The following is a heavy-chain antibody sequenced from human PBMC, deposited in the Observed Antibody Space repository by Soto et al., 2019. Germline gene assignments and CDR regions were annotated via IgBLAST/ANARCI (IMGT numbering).Heavy chain of an antibody. Sequence: GGSLRLSCAASGFTFSSYAMHWVRQAPGKGLEWVAVISYDGSNKYYADSVKGRFTISRDNSKNTLYLQMNSLRAEDTAVYYCARDGSDYGDYAYYFDYWGQGTRVTVSS. D-gene: IGHD4-17*01. V-gene: IGHV3-30-3*01. CDR2: ISYDGSNK. J-gene: IGHJ4*02. CDR1: GFTFSSYA. CDR3: ARDGSDYGDYAYYFDY.